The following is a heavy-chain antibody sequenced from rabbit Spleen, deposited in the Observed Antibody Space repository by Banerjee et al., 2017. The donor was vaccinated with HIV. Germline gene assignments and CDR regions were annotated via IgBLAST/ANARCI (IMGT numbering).Heavy chain of an antibody. CDR3: GRSPGSGSDGYINL. V-gene: IGHV1S40*01. J-gene: IGHJ4*01. Sequence: QSLEESGGDLVKPGASLTLTCTASGFSFSGTYYITWVRQTPGKGLEWIGCIYAGSSGYTYYASWAKGRFTISKASSTTVTLQMTSLTAPDTATYFCGRSPGSGSDGYINLWGPGTLVTVS. CDR1: GFSFSGTYY. CDR2: IYAGSSGYT. D-gene: IGHD6-1*01.